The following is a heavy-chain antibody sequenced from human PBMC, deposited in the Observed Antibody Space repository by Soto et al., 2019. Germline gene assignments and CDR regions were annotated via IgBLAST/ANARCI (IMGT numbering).Heavy chain of an antibody. V-gene: IGHV1-69*13. CDR2: IIPIFGTA. CDR3: ARDGLGYCSGGSCWFDP. CDR1: GGTFSSYA. J-gene: IGHJ5*02. D-gene: IGHD2-15*01. Sequence: GASVKVSCKASGGTFSSYAISWVRQAPGQGLEWMGGIIPIFGTANYAQKFQGRVTITADESTSTAYMELSSLRSEDTAVYYCARDGLGYCSGGSCWFDPWGQGTLVTVS.